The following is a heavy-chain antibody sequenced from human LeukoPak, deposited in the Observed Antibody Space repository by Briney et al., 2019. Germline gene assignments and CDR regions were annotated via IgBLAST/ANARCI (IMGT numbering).Heavy chain of an antibody. CDR3: ARVRYYDSSGDYGY. J-gene: IGHJ4*02. Sequence: GGSLRLSCAASGFTFSSYSMNWVRQAPGKGLEWVSYISSSSSTIYYADSVKGRFTISRDNAKNSLCLQMNSLRAEDTAVYYCARVRYYDSSGDYGYWGQGTLVTVSS. CDR1: GFTFSSYS. CDR2: ISSSSSTI. V-gene: IGHV3-48*01. D-gene: IGHD3-22*01.